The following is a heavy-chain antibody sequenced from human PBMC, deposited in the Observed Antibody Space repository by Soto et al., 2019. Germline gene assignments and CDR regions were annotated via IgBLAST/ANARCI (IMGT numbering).Heavy chain of an antibody. CDR3: AKPEASILWSGDYYYGMDV. Sequence: GGSLRLSCAASGFTFSSYAMSWVRQAPGKGLEWVSAISGSGGSTYYADSVKGRFTISRDNSKNTLYLQMNSLRAEDTAVYYCAKPEASILWSGDYYYGMDVWGQGTTVTVSS. CDR2: ISGSGGST. J-gene: IGHJ6*02. D-gene: IGHD3-10*02. V-gene: IGHV3-23*01. CDR1: GFTFSSYA.